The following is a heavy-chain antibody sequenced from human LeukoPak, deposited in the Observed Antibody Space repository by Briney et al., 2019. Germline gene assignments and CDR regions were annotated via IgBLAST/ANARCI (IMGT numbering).Heavy chain of an antibody. CDR2: IYHSGST. D-gene: IGHD4-11*01. V-gene: IGHV4-38-2*01. CDR1: GFTFSDYY. J-gene: IGHJ5*02. Sequence: GSLRLSCAASGFTFSDYYMSWIRQAPGKGLEWIGSIYHSGSTYYNPSLKSRVTISVDTSKNQFSLKLSSVTAADTAVYYCARGGSSVTKTGWFAPWSQGTLVTVSS. CDR3: ARGGSSVTKTGWFAP.